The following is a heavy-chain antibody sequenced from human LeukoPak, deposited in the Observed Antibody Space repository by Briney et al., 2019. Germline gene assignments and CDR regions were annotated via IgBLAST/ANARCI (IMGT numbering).Heavy chain of an antibody. CDR3: ANNWNLDY. Sequence: GGSLRLSCAASGFTFSSYAMSWVRQAPGKGLEYVSAISNDGGSTYYADSVKGRFTISRDNSKNTLYLQMNSLRAEDTAVYYCANNWNLDYWGQGTLVTVSS. CDR1: GFTFSSYA. CDR2: ISNDGGST. V-gene: IGHV3-23*01. J-gene: IGHJ4*02. D-gene: IGHD1-1*01.